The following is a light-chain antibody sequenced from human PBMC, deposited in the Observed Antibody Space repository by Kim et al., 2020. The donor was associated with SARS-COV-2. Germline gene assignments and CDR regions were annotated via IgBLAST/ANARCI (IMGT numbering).Light chain of an antibody. J-gene: IGLJ3*02. CDR2: QDS. CDR3: QAWDSSTAV. Sequence: VSPGQTASITCAGDKLGDKYACWYQQKPGQSPVLIIYQDSKRPSGITERFSGSNSGNTATLTISGTQAMDEADYYCQAWDSSTAVFGGGTQLTVL. V-gene: IGLV3-1*01. CDR1: KLGDKY.